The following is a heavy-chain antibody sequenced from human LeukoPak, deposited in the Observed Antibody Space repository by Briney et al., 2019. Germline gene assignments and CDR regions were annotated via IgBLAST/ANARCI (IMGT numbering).Heavy chain of an antibody. D-gene: IGHD6-19*01. Sequence: GASVKVSCKASGYTFTSYGISWVRQAPGQGLEWMGWISAYNGNTNYAQKLQGRVTMTTDTSTSTAYMELRSLRSDDTAVYYCARDFYAGAVAGPTFDYWGQGTLVTVSS. J-gene: IGHJ4*02. CDR2: ISAYNGNT. CDR3: ARDFYAGAVAGPTFDY. CDR1: GYTFTSYG. V-gene: IGHV1-18*01.